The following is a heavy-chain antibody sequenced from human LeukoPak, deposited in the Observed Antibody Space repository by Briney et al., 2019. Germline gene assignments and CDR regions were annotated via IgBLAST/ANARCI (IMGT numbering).Heavy chain of an antibody. D-gene: IGHD3-10*01. V-gene: IGHV3-30*03. CDR2: ISFDGKNE. Sequence: GGSLRLSCAASGFTLSSYWMSWVRQAPGKGLEWVAVISFDGKNEYYADTVKGRFTISRDNSKNTLYLQMNSLRAEDTAVYYCARDSFYSSGTYFGDWGQGTLVTVSS. CDR3: ARDSFYSSGTYFGD. CDR1: GFTLSSYW. J-gene: IGHJ4*02.